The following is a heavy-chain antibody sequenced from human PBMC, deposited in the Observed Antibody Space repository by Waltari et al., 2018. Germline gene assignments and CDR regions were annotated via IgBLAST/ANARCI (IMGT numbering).Heavy chain of an antibody. CDR3: ASCSSTSCRG. D-gene: IGHD2-2*01. V-gene: IGHV3-74*01. Sequence: EVQLVESGGGVVQPGRSLRLSCAAPGFTFRIYCIHWVRKVPGKGLVWVSRIHSDGGSTNYADSVKGRFTISRDNAKNTLYLQMNSLRAEDTAVYYCASCSSTSCRGWGQGTLVTVSS. CDR1: GFTFRIYC. J-gene: IGHJ4*02. CDR2: IHSDGGST.